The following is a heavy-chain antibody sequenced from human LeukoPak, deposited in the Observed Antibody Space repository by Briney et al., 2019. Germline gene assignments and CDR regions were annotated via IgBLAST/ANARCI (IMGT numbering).Heavy chain of an antibody. J-gene: IGHJ6*02. V-gene: IGHV3-23*01. D-gene: IGHD6-13*01. CDR2: ISGSGGST. Sequence: PGGSLRLPCAASGFTFSSYAMSWVRQAPRKGLEWVSAISGSGGSTYYADSVKGRFTISRDNSKNTLYLQMNSLRAEDTAVYYCAKYVGQQLFFHYYGMDVWGQGTTVTVSS. CDR3: AKYVGQQLFFHYYGMDV. CDR1: GFTFSSYA.